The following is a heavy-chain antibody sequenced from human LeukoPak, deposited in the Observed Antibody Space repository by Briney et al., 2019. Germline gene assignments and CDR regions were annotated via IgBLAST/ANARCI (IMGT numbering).Heavy chain of an antibody. CDR2: ISRSGSTR. V-gene: IGHV3-48*03. D-gene: IGHD4-17*01. Sequence: GGSLRLSCAASGFTFNTYEMNWVRQAPGKGLDWVSYISRSGSTRYYADSVKGRFSISRDNAKNSLFLQMNSLRAEDTAVYYCAKDQVYGDYTYTSFDYWGQGTLVTVSS. CDR1: GFTFNTYE. CDR3: AKDQVYGDYTYTSFDY. J-gene: IGHJ4*02.